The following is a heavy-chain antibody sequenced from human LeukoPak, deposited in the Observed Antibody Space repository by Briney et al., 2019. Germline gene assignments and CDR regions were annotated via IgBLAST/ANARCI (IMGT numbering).Heavy chain of an antibody. D-gene: IGHD4-17*01. J-gene: IGHJ4*02. CDR3: ATYGDYGPHFDY. V-gene: IGHV4-61*01. Sequence: PSETLSLTCTVSGGSISSSSYYWSWIRQPPGKGLEWIGYIYYSGSTNYNPSLKSRVTISVDTSKNQFSLKLSSVTAADTAVYYCATYGDYGPHFDYWGQGTLVTVSS. CDR1: GGSISSSSYY. CDR2: IYYSGST.